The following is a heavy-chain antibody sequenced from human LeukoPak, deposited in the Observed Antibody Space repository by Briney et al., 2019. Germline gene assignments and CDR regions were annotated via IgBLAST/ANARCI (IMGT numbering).Heavy chain of an antibody. CDR2: IYSGGNT. D-gene: IGHD1-26*01. CDR3: ARKSRGAY. Sequence: PGGSLRLSCAASGFTVSSNYMNWVRQAPGKGLEWVTVIYSGGNTYYADSVKGRFTISRDNSKNTVYPQMNSLRAEDTAVYYCARKSRGAYWGQGTLVTVSS. J-gene: IGHJ4*02. V-gene: IGHV3-66*01. CDR1: GFTVSSNY.